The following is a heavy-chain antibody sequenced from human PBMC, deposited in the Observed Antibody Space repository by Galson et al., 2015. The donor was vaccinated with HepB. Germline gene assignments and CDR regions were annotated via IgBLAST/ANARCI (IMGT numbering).Heavy chain of an antibody. CDR2: IYHRGNT. Sequence: SETLSLTCTVSGGSITSDNWWSWVRQPPGKGLEWIGEIYHRGNTNSNPSLKSRVTVSVDKSKNQFSLKLISMTAADTGVYYCARIPRGSGWIDYWGQGTLVTVSS. CDR1: GGSITSDNW. J-gene: IGHJ4*02. CDR3: ARIPRGSGWIDY. D-gene: IGHD6-19*01. V-gene: IGHV4-4*02.